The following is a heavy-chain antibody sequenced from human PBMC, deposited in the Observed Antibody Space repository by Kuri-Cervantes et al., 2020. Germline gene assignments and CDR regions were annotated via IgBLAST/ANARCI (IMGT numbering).Heavy chain of an antibody. J-gene: IGHJ1*01. CDR3: ARSPINSGWVWCDS. Sequence: ASVKVSCKASGYTFTAYYMHWVRQAPGQGLEWMGWINPNSGGTNYAQKFQGWVTMTRDTSISTAYMELSRLTSDDTAMYYCARSPINSGWVWCDSWGQGALVTVSS. CDR2: INPNSGGT. D-gene: IGHD6-19*01. CDR1: GYTFTAYY. V-gene: IGHV1-2*04.